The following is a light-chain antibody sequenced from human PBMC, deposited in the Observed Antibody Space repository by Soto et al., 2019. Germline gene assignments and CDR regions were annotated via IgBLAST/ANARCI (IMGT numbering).Light chain of an antibody. CDR2: DTS. Sequence: EIGMTQSPSTLSVSAGERATLSCRASQSVSSNLAWYQHKPGQTPRLLIYDTSTRATGVPARFSGSRYGPEFNLTINSLQSEDFAIYYCQPYNNWPLTFGGGTKVDIK. CDR3: QPYNNWPLT. CDR1: QSVSSN. J-gene: IGKJ4*01. V-gene: IGKV3-15*01.